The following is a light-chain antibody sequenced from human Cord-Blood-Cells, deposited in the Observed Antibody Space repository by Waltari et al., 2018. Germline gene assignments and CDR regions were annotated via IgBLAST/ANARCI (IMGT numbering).Light chain of an antibody. CDR2: LNSDGSH. CDR1: RGHSSYA. J-gene: IGLJ3*02. V-gene: IGLV4-69*01. Sequence: QLVLTQSPSASASLGASAKLTCTLSRGHSSYAIAWHQQQPEKGPRYLMKLNSDGSHSKGDGIPDRFSGSSSGAERYLTISSLQSEDEADYYCQTWGTGIHWVFGGGTKLTVL. CDR3: QTWGTGIHWV.